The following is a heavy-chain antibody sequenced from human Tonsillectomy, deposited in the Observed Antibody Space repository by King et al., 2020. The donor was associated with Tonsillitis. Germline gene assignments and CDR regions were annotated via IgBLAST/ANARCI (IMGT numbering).Heavy chain of an antibody. CDR3: TRAARFLEWLPDDAFDI. D-gene: IGHD3-3*01. CDR1: GFTFGDYA. V-gene: IGHV3-49*05. Sequence: VQLVESGGGWVKPGRSLRLSCPASGFTFGDYAMSWFRQAPGKGREGEGWFRSKAYGGTTDYAGSVKGRFTISRDDSKSIAYLQMNSLKTEDTAVYYCTRAARFLEWLPDDAFDIWGQGTLVTVSS. CDR2: FRSKAYGGTT. J-gene: IGHJ3*02.